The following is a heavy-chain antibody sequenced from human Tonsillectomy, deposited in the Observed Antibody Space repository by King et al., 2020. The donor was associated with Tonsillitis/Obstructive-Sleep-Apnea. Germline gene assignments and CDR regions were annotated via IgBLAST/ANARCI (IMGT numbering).Heavy chain of an antibody. CDR1: GFTVSANY. V-gene: IGHV3-66*01. CDR3: AGDHGRSQLIH. J-gene: IGHJ4*02. CDR2: FYIGGNT. D-gene: IGHD2-2*01. Sequence: VQLVESGGGLVQPGGSLRLSCAASGFTVSANYMSWVRQAPGEGLEWVARFYIGGNTYYADSVTGRFTISRDNSKNTVYLQMENLRAEDTAVYYCAGDHGRSQLIHWGRGTLVTVSS.